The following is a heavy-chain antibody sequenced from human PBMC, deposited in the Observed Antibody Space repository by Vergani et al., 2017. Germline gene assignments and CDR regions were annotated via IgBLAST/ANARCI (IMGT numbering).Heavy chain of an antibody. Sequence: QVQLVQSGAEVKKPGASVKVSCKASGYTFTSYYMHWVRQAPGQGLEWMGIINPSGGSTSYAQKFQGRVTMTRDTSTSTVYMELSSLRSEDTAVYYCARDLGGYDSSGYYLVYWGQGTLVTVSS. J-gene: IGHJ4*02. CDR3: ARDLGGYDSSGYYLVY. D-gene: IGHD3-22*01. CDR1: GYTFTSYY. V-gene: IGHV1-46*01. CDR2: INPSGGST.